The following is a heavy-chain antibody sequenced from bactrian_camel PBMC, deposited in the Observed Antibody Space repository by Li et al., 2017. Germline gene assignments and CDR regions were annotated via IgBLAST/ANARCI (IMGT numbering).Heavy chain of an antibody. J-gene: IGHJ6*01. Sequence: VQLVESGGGSVQAGGSLRLSCVASERSYSTYCMAWFRQAPGKEREVVARIRPPGSITYADSVKGRFTMSRDSDKHTLYLQMNSPKPEDTAMYYCAQTGNVPMAWNCPDFNFWGQGTQVTVS. CDR2: IRPPGSI. V-gene: IGHV3S57*01. CDR1: ERSYSTYC. D-gene: IGHD1*01. CDR3: AQTGNVPMAWNCPDFNF.